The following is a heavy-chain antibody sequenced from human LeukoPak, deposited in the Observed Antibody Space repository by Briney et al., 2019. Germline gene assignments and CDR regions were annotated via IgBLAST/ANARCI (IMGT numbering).Heavy chain of an antibody. V-gene: IGHV1-69*13. D-gene: IGHD3-16*01. CDR2: IIPIFGTA. J-gene: IGHJ4*02. CDR3: ARDGRVYYFDY. Sequence: ASVKVPCKASGGTFSSYAISWVRQAAGQGLEWMGGIIPIFGTANYAQKFQGRVTITADESTSTAYMELSSLRSEDTAVYYCARDGRVYYFDYWGQGTLVTVSS. CDR1: GGTFSSYA.